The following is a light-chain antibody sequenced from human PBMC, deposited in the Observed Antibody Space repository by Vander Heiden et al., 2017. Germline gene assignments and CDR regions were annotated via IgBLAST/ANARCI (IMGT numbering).Light chain of an antibody. CDR3: QSYDSSLSGVV. CDR1: SSNIGAGYD. V-gene: IGLV1-40*01. Sequence: QSVLPQPPSVSGAPGQRLTISCPGSSSNIGAGYDVHWYQQLPGTAPKLLIYGNSNRPSGVPDRFSGSKSGTSASLAITGLQAEDEADYYCQSYDSSLSGVVFGGGTKLTVL. CDR2: GNS. J-gene: IGLJ2*01.